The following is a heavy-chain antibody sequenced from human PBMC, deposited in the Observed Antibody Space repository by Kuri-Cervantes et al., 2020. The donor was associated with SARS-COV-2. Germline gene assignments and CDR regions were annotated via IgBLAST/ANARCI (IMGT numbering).Heavy chain of an antibody. CDR2: VYSSGGT. V-gene: IGHV4-4*07. CDR3: ARGILGDDSIHYGMDV. CDR1: GGSISSYY. D-gene: IGHD2/OR15-2a*01. Sequence: GSLRLSCTVSGGSISSYYWSWIRQPAGKGLEFIGRVYSSGGTNYNPSLESRVTMSIDTAKNQVSLRLTSVTAADTAVYYCARGILGDDSIHYGMDVWGQGTSVTVSS. J-gene: IGHJ6*02.